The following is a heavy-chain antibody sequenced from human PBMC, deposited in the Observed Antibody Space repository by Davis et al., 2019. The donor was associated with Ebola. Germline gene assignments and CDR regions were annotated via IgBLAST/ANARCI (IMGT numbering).Heavy chain of an antibody. CDR2: IYNSWRT. V-gene: IGHV4-61*08. CDR3: ARDRGRYYDASGFYYVLD. CDR1: GASVSRSGRY. Sequence: SETLSLTCTVSGASVSRSGRYWSWIRQSPGKGLEWIGYIYNSWRTYSNPSLTSRVTMSLDTSKNQISLNLSSVTAADTAVYYCARDRGRYYDASGFYYVLDWGQGTLVTVSS. J-gene: IGHJ4*02. D-gene: IGHD3-22*01.